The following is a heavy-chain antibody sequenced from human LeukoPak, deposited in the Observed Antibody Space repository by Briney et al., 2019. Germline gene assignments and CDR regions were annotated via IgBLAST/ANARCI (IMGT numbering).Heavy chain of an antibody. J-gene: IGHJ4*02. D-gene: IGHD3-22*01. Sequence: PGGSLRLSCAASGFTFSNAWMNWVRQAPGKGLEWVGRIKSKTDGGTTDYAAPVKGRFTISRDDSKNTLYLQMNSLKTEDTAVYYCTTDPFLHYYDSSGYYSGFDYWGQGTLVTVSS. CDR1: GFTFSNAW. CDR2: IKSKTDGGTT. CDR3: TTDPFLHYYDSSGYYSGFDY. V-gene: IGHV3-15*07.